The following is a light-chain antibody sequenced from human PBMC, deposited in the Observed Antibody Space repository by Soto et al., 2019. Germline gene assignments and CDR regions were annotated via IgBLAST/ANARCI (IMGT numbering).Light chain of an antibody. Sequence: ASHMTQSPSSLSASVGDRVTITCRASQDIRKDLAWYQQKPGKAPHILIYGAFTSHAGVASRFSGSASGTDFTLTISILQPEYFASYCCLQDYNYPRTFGQGTRLEIK. CDR1: QDIRKD. J-gene: IGKJ5*01. CDR3: LQDYNYPRT. V-gene: IGKV1-6*01. CDR2: GAF.